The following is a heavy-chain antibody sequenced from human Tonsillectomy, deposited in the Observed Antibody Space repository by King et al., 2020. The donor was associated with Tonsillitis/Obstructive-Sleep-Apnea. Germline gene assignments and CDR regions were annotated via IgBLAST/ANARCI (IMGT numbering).Heavy chain of an antibody. J-gene: IGHJ3*02. CDR1: GFTFDDYA. CDR2: ISWNSGSI. Sequence: VQLVESGGGLVQPGRSLRLSCAASGFTFDDYAMHWVRQAPGKGLEWVSGISWNSGSIGYADSVKGRFTISRDNAKKSLYLQMNSLRAEDTALYYCAKDIGSGSYRHDAFDIWGQGTMVTVSS. V-gene: IGHV3-9*01. CDR3: AKDIGSGSYRHDAFDI. D-gene: IGHD3-10*01.